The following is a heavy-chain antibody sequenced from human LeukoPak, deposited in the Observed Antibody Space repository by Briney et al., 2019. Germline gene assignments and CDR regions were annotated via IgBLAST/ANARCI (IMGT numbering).Heavy chain of an antibody. Sequence: SETLSFTCAVYRGSFSGFYWSWIRQAPGKGLEWIGEINHSGGTSYIPSLKSRVTISIDTSKSQFSLKLTSVTAADTAVYYCASSGGSSTWSHNWLDPWGQGTLVTVSS. CDR3: ASSGGSSTWSHNWLDP. CDR2: INHSGGT. V-gene: IGHV4-34*01. J-gene: IGHJ5*02. CDR1: RGSFSGFY. D-gene: IGHD6-13*01.